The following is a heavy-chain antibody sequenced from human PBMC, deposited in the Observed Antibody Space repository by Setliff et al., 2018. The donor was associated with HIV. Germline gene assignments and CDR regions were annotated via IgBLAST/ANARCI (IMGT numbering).Heavy chain of an antibody. CDR2: IYTSGST. D-gene: IGHD5-18*01. CDR3: ARHNTGYSYGYDYYYYYMDV. CDR1: GGSISSHY. V-gene: IGHV4-59*08. J-gene: IGHJ6*03. Sequence: PSETLSLTCTVSGGSISSHYWSWIRQPPGKGLEWIGHIYTSGSTNYNPSLKSRVTMSVGTSKNQFSLKLSSVTAADTAVYYCARHNTGYSYGYDYYYYYMDVWGKGTTVTVSS.